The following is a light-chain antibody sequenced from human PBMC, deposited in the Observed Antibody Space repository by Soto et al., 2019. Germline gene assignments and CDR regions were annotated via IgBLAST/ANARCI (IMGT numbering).Light chain of an antibody. CDR2: DAS. CDR1: QSVSSY. Sequence: EIVLTQSPATLSLSPGERATLSCRASQSVSSYLAWYQQKPGQAPRLLIYDASNRATGIPARFSGSGSGTDFTLTISSLEPKDFAVYYCQQGGTFGQGTRLETK. J-gene: IGKJ5*01. CDR3: QQGGT. V-gene: IGKV3-11*01.